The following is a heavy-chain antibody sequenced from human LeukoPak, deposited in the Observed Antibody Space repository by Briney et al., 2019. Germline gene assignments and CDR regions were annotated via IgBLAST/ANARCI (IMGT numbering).Heavy chain of an antibody. D-gene: IGHD1-1*01. Sequence: GGSLRLSCAASGFTFSTYNMNWVRQAPGKGLEWVSSITSSSSYIYYADSVKGRFTISRDNAKNSLYLQMNSLRAEDTAVYYCTRGGSHWPHWGQGTLVTVSS. CDR2: ITSSSSYI. CDR1: GFTFSTYN. J-gene: IGHJ4*02. CDR3: TRGGSHWPH. V-gene: IGHV3-21*01.